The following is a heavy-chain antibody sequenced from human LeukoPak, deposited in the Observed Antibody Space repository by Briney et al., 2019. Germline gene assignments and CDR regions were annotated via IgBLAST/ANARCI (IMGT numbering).Heavy chain of an antibody. J-gene: IGHJ4*02. CDR2: INGDGRNI. CDR3: TSRGTMVRGVVDY. Sequence: GGSLRLSCVASGFTFSSYWMHWVRQDPRKGLVWVSRINGDGRNINYADSVKGRFTISRDNAKNSLYLQMNSLKTEDTAVYYCTSRGTMVRGVVDYWGQGTLVTVSS. CDR1: GFTFSSYW. D-gene: IGHD3-10*01. V-gene: IGHV3-74*01.